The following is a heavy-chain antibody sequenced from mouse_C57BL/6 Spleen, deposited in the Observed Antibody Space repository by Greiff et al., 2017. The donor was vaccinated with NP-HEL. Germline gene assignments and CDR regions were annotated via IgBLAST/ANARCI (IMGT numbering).Heavy chain of an antibody. Sequence: QVQLQQPGAELVMPGASVKLSCKASGYTFTSYWMHWVKQRPGQGLEWIGEIDPSDSYTNYNQKFKGKSTLTVDKSSSTAYMQLSSLTSEDSAVYYCARSYYGSSVYYFDYWGQGTTLTVSS. J-gene: IGHJ2*01. CDR1: GYTFTSYW. CDR3: ARSYYGSSVYYFDY. CDR2: IDPSDSYT. V-gene: IGHV1-69*01. D-gene: IGHD1-1*01.